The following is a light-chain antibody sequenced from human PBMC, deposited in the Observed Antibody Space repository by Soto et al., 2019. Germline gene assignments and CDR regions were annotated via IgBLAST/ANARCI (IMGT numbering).Light chain of an antibody. Sequence: DIQMTQSPSTLSGSVGYRVTITCLASQTISSWLAWYQQKPGKAPKLLIYDASSLESGVPSRFSGSGSGTEFTLTISSLQPDDFATYYCQQYNSYWTFGQGITVDIK. V-gene: IGKV1-5*01. J-gene: IGKJ1*01. CDR3: QQYNSYWT. CDR2: DAS. CDR1: QTISSW.